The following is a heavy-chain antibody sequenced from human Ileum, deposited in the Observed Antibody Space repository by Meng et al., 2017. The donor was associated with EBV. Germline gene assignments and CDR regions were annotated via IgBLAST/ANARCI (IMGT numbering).Heavy chain of an antibody. D-gene: IGHD4-23*01. V-gene: IGHV1-46*01. CDR2: INPSGGST. Sequence: QVQLVQSGAEVKKPXASAKVSCKASGYTFTNYYMHWVRQAPGQGLEWMGVINPSGGSTNYAQKFQGRLTMTRDTSTSTVYMELSSLRSEDTAVYYCARGDGGNGSDYWGQGTLVTVSS. CDR1: GYTFTNYY. J-gene: IGHJ4*02. CDR3: ARGDGGNGSDY.